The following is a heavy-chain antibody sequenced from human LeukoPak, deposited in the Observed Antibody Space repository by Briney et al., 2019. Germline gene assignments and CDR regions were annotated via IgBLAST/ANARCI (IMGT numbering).Heavy chain of an antibody. Sequence: GGSLRLSCAASGFTFSSYAMHWVRQAPGKGLEWVAVISNDGSNKYYADSVKGRFTISRDNSKNTLYLQMNSLRAEDTAIYYCAKDQQSISYSPWGQGTLVTVSS. CDR1: GFTFSSYA. V-gene: IGHV3-30*04. J-gene: IGHJ5*02. CDR3: AKDQQSISYSP. D-gene: IGHD4-11*01. CDR2: ISNDGSNK.